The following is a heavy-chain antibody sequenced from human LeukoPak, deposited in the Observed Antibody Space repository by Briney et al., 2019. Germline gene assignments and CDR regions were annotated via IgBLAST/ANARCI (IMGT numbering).Heavy chain of an antibody. V-gene: IGHV1-69*04. Sequence: SVKVSCKASGGTFSSYTISWVRQAPGQGLEWMGRIIPILGIANYAQKFQGRVTITADKSTSTAYMELSSLRSEDTAVYYCARDNYDFWSGYPRWFDPWGQGTLVTVSS. CDR2: IIPILGIA. CDR3: ARDNYDFWSGYPRWFDP. D-gene: IGHD3-3*01. J-gene: IGHJ5*02. CDR1: GGTFSSYT.